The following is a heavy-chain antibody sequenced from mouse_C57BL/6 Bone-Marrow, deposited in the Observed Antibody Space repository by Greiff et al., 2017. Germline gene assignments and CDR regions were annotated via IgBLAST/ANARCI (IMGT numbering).Heavy chain of an antibody. Sequence: QVQLQQPGAELVMPGASVKLSCKASGYTFTSYWMHWVKQRPGQGLEWIGEIDPSYSYTNYNQKFKGKSTLTVDKSSSTAYMQLSSLTSEDSAVYYCARYYGYDLDYWGQGTTLTVSS. CDR1: GYTFTSYW. J-gene: IGHJ2*01. CDR3: ARYYGYDLDY. CDR2: IDPSYSYT. V-gene: IGHV1-69*01. D-gene: IGHD2-2*01.